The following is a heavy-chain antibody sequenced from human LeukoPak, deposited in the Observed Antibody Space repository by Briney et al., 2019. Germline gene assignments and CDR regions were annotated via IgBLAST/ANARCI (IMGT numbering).Heavy chain of an antibody. Sequence: PSQTLSLTCAVYGGSFSGYYWSWIRQPPGKGLEWIGEINHSGSTNYNPSLKSRVTISVDTSKNQFSLKLSSVTAADTAVYYCARVEVAVADYWGQGTLVTVSS. D-gene: IGHD6-19*01. J-gene: IGHJ4*02. CDR1: GGSFSGYY. CDR3: ARVEVAVADY. CDR2: INHSGST. V-gene: IGHV4-34*01.